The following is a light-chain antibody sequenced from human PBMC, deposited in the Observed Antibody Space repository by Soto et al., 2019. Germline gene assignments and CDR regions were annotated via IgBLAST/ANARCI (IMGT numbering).Light chain of an antibody. CDR3: QSYDSSLSGPVI. J-gene: IGLJ2*01. CDR2: GNN. V-gene: IGLV1-40*01. Sequence: QPVLTQPPSVSGAPGQRVTISCTGSRSNIGAGSDVHWYQQLPGTAPKIIIYGNNYRPSGVPARFSGSKSGTSASLAITGLQAEDEADYYCQSYDSSLSGPVIFGGGTKLTVL. CDR1: RSNIGAGSD.